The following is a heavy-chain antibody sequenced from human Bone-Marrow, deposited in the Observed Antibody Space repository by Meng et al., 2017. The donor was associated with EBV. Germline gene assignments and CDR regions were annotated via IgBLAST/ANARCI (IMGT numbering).Heavy chain of an antibody. J-gene: IGHJ4*02. Sequence: QVQLVQAGTGMKKPGASVKVSFKASGYTFTRYGISWVRQAPGQGLEWMGWISADNGNTHYAQKLQGRVTMTTDTSTSTAYMELRSLRSDDTAVYYCARERWGITMIVEPFDYWGQGTLVTVSS. CDR3: ARERWGITMIVEPFDY. CDR2: ISADNGNT. D-gene: IGHD3-22*01. CDR1: GYTFTRYG. V-gene: IGHV1-18*01.